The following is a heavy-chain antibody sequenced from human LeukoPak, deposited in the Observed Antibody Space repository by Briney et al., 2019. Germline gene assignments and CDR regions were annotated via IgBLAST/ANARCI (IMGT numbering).Heavy chain of an antibody. D-gene: IGHD6-13*01. CDR2: INPSGAST. V-gene: IGHV1-46*01. CDR1: GYTFTSHY. Sequence: ASVKVSCKASGYTFTSHYMHWVRQAPGQGLEWMGIINPSGASTNYAQKFQGRVNMTRDTSTNTVYMELGSLRSEDTAVYYCARVAAAGFAYDKFDPWGQGTLVTVSP. CDR3: ARVAAAGFAYDKFDP. J-gene: IGHJ5*02.